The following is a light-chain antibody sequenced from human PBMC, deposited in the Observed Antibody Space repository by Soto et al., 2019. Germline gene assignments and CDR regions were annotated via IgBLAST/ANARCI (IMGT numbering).Light chain of an antibody. Sequence: DIVMTQSPDSLAVSLGERATINCKSSQSVLYSSNNKNYLAWSQQKPGQPPKLLIYWASTRESGVPDRFSGSGSGTDFTLTSSSLQAEDVAVYYCQQYYSTPFTFGPGTKVDIK. CDR1: QSVLYSSNNKNY. CDR3: QQYYSTPFT. CDR2: WAS. V-gene: IGKV4-1*01. J-gene: IGKJ3*01.